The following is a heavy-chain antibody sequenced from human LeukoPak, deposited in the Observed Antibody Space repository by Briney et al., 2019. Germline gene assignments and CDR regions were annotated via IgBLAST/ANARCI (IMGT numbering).Heavy chain of an antibody. D-gene: IGHD3-16*02. CDR2: INHSGST. J-gene: IGHJ6*03. CDR3: ARGPDYVWGSYRYPPYYYYMDV. Sequence: PSETLSLTCAVYGGSFSGYYWSWIRQPPGKGLEWIGEINHSGSTNYNPSLKSRVTISVDTSKNQFSLKLSSVTAADTAVYYCARGPDYVWGSYRYPPYYYYMDVWGKGTTVTVSS. V-gene: IGHV4-34*01. CDR1: GGSFSGYY.